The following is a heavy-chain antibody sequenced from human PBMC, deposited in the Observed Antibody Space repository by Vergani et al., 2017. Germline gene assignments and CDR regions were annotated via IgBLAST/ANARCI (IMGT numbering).Heavy chain of an antibody. J-gene: IGHJ4*02. V-gene: IGHV3-30*03. CDR2: ISYDGSNK. CDR3: ARDEGKQN. D-gene: IGHD6-13*01. CDR1: GFTFSSYG. Sequence: QVQLVESGGGVVQPGRSLRLSCAASGFTFSSYGMHWVRQAPGKGLEWVAVISYDGSNKYYADSVKGRFTISRDNSKNTLYLQMNSLRAEDTAVYYCARDEGKQNWGQGTLVTVSS.